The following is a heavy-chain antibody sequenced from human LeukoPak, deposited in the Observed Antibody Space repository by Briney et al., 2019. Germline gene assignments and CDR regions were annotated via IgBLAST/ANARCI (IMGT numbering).Heavy chain of an antibody. CDR3: ARSTAGIYDY. CDR1: GFTVSSNY. CDR2: IYSGGSS. J-gene: IGHJ4*02. V-gene: IGHV3-53*04. D-gene: IGHD6-19*01. Sequence: GGSLRLSCAASGFTVSSNYMSWVRQAPGKGLEWVSVIYSGGSSYYADSVKGRFTISRHNSKNTLYLQMNSLRAEDTAVYYCARSTAGIYDYWGQGTLVTVSS.